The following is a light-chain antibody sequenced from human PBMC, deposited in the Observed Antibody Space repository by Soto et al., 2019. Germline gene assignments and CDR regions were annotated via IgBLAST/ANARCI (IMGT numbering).Light chain of an antibody. J-gene: IGKJ1*01. V-gene: IGKV3-15*01. CDR2: GAS. CDR3: QQYNNWPPWT. Sequence: EIVMTQSPATLSVSPGERATLSCRASQSVSSTLAWYQQNSGQAPRLLIYGASTRATGIPARFSGSGSGTEFTLTISSLQSEDFAVYSCQQYNNWPPWTFGQGTKVEIK. CDR1: QSVSST.